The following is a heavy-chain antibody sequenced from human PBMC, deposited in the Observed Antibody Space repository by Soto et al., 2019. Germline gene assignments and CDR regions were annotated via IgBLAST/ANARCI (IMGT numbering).Heavy chain of an antibody. CDR1: GFTFSSYW. Sequence: EVQLVESGGALVQPGGSLRLSCAASGFTFSSYWMHWVRQAPGKGLVWVSRINSDGSSTSYADSVKGRFTISRDNAKNTLYLQMTRLRAEDTAVYYCARTSLVVAAATREDYWGQGTLVTVSS. D-gene: IGHD2-15*01. CDR2: INSDGSST. V-gene: IGHV3-74*01. CDR3: ARTSLVVAAATREDY. J-gene: IGHJ4*02.